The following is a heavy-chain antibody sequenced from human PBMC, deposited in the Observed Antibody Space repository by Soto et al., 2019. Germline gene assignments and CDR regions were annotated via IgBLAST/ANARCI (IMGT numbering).Heavy chain of an antibody. CDR3: ARVGTVTGTTSYYGMDV. D-gene: IGHD1-7*01. V-gene: IGHV1-69*13. CDR2: VMTNFGTE. Sequence: SVKVSCKASRRSCSRYANSWLQQAPGEGLGWMGGVMTNFGTENYEQKFQGRVTITADESTSTAYVELRSLRSEDTAVYYCARVGTVTGTTSYYGMDVWGQGTTVTVSS. CDR1: RRSCSRYA. J-gene: IGHJ6*02.